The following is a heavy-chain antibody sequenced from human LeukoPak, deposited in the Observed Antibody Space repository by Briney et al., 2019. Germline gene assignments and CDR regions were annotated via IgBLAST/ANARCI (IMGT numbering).Heavy chain of an antibody. V-gene: IGHV3-48*01. Sequence: GGSLRLSCAASGFTFSSYAMSWVRQAPGKGLEWVSYIRSSSSTIYYADSVKGRFTISRDNAKNSLYLQMNSLRAEDTAVYYCARDRGNWFDPWGQGTLVTVSS. CDR2: IRSSSSTI. J-gene: IGHJ5*02. CDR3: ARDRGNWFDP. D-gene: IGHD3-10*01. CDR1: GFTFSSYA.